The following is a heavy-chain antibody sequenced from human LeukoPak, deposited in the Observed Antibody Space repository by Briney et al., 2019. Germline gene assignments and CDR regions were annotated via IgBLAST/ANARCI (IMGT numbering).Heavy chain of an antibody. V-gene: IGHV3-23*01. D-gene: IGHD2-2*02. J-gene: IGHJ4*02. CDR3: ARGRDIVVVPAAIGY. Sequence: GGSLRLSCAASGFTFSSYAMSWVRQAPGKGLEWVSAISGSGGSTYYADSVKGRFTISRDNSKNTLYLQMNSLRAEDTAVYYCARGRDIVVVPAAIGYWGQGTLVTVSS. CDR2: ISGSGGST. CDR1: GFTFSSYA.